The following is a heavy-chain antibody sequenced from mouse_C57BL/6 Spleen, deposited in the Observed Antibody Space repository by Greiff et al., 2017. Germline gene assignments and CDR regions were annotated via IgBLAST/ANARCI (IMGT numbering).Heavy chain of an antibody. CDR1: GFSLTSYA. CDR2: IWTGGGT. V-gene: IGHV2-9-1*01. J-gene: IGHJ4*01. Sequence: QVQLQQSGPGLVAPSQSLSITCTVSGFSLTSYAISWVRQPPGKGLEWLGVIWTGGGTNYNSALKSRLSISKDNSKSQVFLKMNSLQTDDTARYYCARSRGSSSYYAMDYWGQGTSVTVSS. CDR3: ARSRGSSSYYAMDY. D-gene: IGHD1-1*01.